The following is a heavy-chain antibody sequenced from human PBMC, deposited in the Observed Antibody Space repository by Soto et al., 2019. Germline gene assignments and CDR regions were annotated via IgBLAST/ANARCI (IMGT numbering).Heavy chain of an antibody. J-gene: IGHJ6*02. CDR1: GYTFTSYG. CDR2: INAGNGNT. D-gene: IGHD3-22*01. V-gene: IGHV1-3*01. Sequence: QIQLMQSGAEVKKPGASVKVSSKASGYTFTSYGIHWVRQAPGQRLEWTGWINAGNGNTKYSEKFQGRVTITRDTSASTAYLELSSLRSEDTAVYYCARDPNDSSAYYHHYYYGMDVWGQGTTVIVSS. CDR3: ARDPNDSSAYYHHYYYGMDV.